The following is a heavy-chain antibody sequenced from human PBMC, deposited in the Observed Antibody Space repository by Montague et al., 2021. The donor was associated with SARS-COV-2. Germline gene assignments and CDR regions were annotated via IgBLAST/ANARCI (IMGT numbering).Heavy chain of an antibody. D-gene: IGHD1-1*01. Sequence: SETLSLTCAVSGESIRSATYYWAWIRQPPGRGLEWIGNLYYSGSTMYNSSLKSRVPMSVDTSKNQFSLHLNLVTAADTAGYNCVRRLTGLEPPFDPWGQGTPVIVSS. CDR3: VRRLTGLEPPFDP. CDR1: GESIRSATYY. J-gene: IGHJ5*02. CDR2: LYYSGST. V-gene: IGHV4-39*01.